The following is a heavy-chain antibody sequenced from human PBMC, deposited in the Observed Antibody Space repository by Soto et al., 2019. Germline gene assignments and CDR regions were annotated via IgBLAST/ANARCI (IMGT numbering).Heavy chain of an antibody. D-gene: IGHD5-18*01. Sequence: GSLSLSCTASGFTFRGFAMNWVRQAPGKGLECVSALSDSGGTIYYADSVKGRFTISRDNAKNSLYMQMNSLRAEDTAVYYCARDYSSYGPFDYWGQGTLVTVSS. CDR3: ARDYSSYGPFDY. CDR1: GFTFRGFA. CDR2: LSDSGGTI. J-gene: IGHJ4*02. V-gene: IGHV3-48*01.